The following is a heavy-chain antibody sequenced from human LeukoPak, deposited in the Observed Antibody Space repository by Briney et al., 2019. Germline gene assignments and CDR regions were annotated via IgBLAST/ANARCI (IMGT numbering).Heavy chain of an antibody. CDR1: GYTFTSYA. D-gene: IGHD4-17*01. V-gene: IGHV1-69*13. Sequence: SVNGSCTASGYTFTSYAMNWVRQAPGQGLEWMGGIIPIFGTANYAQKFQGRVTITADESTSTAYMELSSLRSEDTAVYYCARAAVYGDYHGGFDYWGQGTLVTVSS. CDR3: ARAAVYGDYHGGFDY. J-gene: IGHJ4*02. CDR2: IIPIFGTA.